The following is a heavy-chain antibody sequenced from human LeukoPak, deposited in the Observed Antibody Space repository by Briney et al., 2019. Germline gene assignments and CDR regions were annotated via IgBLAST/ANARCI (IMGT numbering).Heavy chain of an antibody. CDR2: INPNSGGT. J-gene: IGHJ4*02. D-gene: IGHD1-20*01. Sequence: ASVKVSCKASGYTLTGYYMHWVRQAPGQGLEWMGWINPNSGGTNYAQTFQGRVTMTRDTSISTAYMELSRLRSDDTAVYYCARDGGITGTNYRGQGTLVTVSS. CDR3: ARDGGITGTNY. CDR1: GYTLTGYY. V-gene: IGHV1-2*02.